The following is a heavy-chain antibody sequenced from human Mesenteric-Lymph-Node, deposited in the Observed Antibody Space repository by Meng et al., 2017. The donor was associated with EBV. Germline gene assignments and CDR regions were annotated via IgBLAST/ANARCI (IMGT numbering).Heavy chain of an antibody. CDR2: IYHGGGT. J-gene: IGHJ4*02. CDR3: AGNGYYALEY. V-gene: IGHV4-4*02. CDR1: GDSISSSHW. D-gene: IGHD3-22*01. Sequence: QLQLQESGPGLVKPSGTLFLTCAVSGDSISSSHWWSWVRQSPGKGLEWLGEIYHGGGTNYNPSLESRVTISVDKSKNQFSLKLNSVTVADTAVYYCAGNGYYALEYWGPGILVTVSS.